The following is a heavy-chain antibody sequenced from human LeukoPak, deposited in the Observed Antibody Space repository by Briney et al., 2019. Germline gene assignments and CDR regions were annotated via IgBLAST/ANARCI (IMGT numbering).Heavy chain of an antibody. CDR3: ARAREFWFDP. D-gene: IGHD2/OR15-2a*01. CDR1: GSSILNYY. J-gene: IGHJ5*02. V-gene: IGHV4-59*01. CDR2: IYSSGST. Sequence: SETLSLTCTVSGSSILNYYWSWIRQPPGKGLEWIGYIYSSGSTNYNPSLKSRVTILVDTSKNQFSLKLSSVTTADTAVYYCARAREFWFDPWGQGTLVTVSS.